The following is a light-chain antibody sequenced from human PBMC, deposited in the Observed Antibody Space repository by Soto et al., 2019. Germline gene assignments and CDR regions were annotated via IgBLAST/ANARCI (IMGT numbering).Light chain of an antibody. CDR2: GSI. V-gene: IGKV3-20*01. J-gene: IGKJ5*01. Sequence: EIALTQSPGTLSISPGERATLSARASQSVTSSYLGWYQKTPRQAPRLLICGSIRGATGIAGFCSGSWARKDFTLTISSQEPEDFAFYYYQQNGTSPITFGQGTRLEIK. CDR3: QQNGTSPIT. CDR1: QSVTSSY.